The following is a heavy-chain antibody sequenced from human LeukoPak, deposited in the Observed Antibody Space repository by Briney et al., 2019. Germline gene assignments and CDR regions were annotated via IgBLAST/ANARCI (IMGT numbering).Heavy chain of an antibody. CDR3: ARDPLEWYFDY. J-gene: IGHJ4*02. Sequence: GGSLRLSCAASGLTVSSTYMSWVRQTPGKGLEWVSVIYSGGSTYYADSVKGRFTISRDNSKNTLYLQMNSLRAEDTAVYYCARDPLEWYFDYWGQGTLVTVSS. V-gene: IGHV3-66*01. D-gene: IGHD3-3*01. CDR2: IYSGGST. CDR1: GLTVSSTY.